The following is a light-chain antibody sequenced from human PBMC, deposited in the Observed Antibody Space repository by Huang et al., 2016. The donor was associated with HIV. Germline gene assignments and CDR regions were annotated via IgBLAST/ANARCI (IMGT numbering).Light chain of an antibody. V-gene: IGKV3-20*01. J-gene: IGKJ1*01. CDR3: QQYDNFYRT. CDR1: QSVKSSF. CDR2: GVS. Sequence: DSVLTQSPGTLSLSPGERATLSCRTSQSVKSSFLAWYQQRPGQAPRLLIYGVSHRATGIPDRFSGSGSGTDFTLTISRLEPEDSAIYYCQQYDNFYRTFGQGTKVEIK.